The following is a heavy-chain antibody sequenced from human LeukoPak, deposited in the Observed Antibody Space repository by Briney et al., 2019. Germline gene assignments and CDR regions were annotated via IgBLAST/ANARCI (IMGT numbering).Heavy chain of an antibody. J-gene: IGHJ4*02. Sequence: PGGSLRLSCAASGFTFSSYAMSWVRQAPGKGLEWVSAISGSGGSTYYADSVKGQFTISRDNSKNTLYLQMNSLRAEDTAVYYCAKDLGDYGDYVPFDYWGQGTLVTVSS. CDR1: GFTFSSYA. D-gene: IGHD4-17*01. CDR2: ISGSGGST. CDR3: AKDLGDYGDYVPFDY. V-gene: IGHV3-23*01.